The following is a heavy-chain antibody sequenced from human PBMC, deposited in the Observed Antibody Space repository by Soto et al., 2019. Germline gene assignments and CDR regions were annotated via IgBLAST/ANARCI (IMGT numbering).Heavy chain of an antibody. D-gene: IGHD6-13*01. CDR2: ISAYNGNT. J-gene: IGHJ6*02. V-gene: IGHV1-18*01. CDR3: ARDLGIADRTLIHMDV. Sequence: ASVKVSCKASGYTFTSYGISWVRQAPGQGLEWMGWISAYNGNTNYAQKLQGRVTMTTDTSTSTAYMELRSLRSDDTAVYYCARDLGIADRTLIHMDVWGQGTKVTVSS. CDR1: GYTFTSYG.